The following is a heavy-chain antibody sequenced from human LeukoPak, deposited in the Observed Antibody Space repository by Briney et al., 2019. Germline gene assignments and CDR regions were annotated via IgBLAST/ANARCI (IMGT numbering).Heavy chain of an antibody. J-gene: IGHJ4*02. D-gene: IGHD6-13*01. CDR3: AKSHASIWNVYDY. Sequence: GGSLRLSCAVSGFSVTNNYMSWVRQAPGKGLEWVSAITAGGDSTYYAESVKGRFTISRDNLKNMVFLQMSTLRAEDTAIYYCAKSHASIWNVYDYWGQGTLVTVSS. CDR2: ITAGGDST. CDR1: GFSVTNNY. V-gene: IGHV3-23*01.